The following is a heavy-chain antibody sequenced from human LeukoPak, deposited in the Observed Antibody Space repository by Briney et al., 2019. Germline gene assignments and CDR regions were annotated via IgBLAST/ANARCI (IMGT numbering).Heavy chain of an antibody. D-gene: IGHD6-13*01. J-gene: IGHJ4*02. CDR2: IWYDGSYK. CDR1: GSTFTNYA. CDR3: EKGVQYTASPGTGIDY. Sequence: GGSLRLSCTASGSTFTNYALNWLRQAPGKGLDWVAVIWYDGSYKYYADSVKGRFTISRDNSKNTLYLQMNSLRAEGTAMYFTEKGVQYTASPGTGIDYWGQGTLVTVSS. V-gene: IGHV3-33*06.